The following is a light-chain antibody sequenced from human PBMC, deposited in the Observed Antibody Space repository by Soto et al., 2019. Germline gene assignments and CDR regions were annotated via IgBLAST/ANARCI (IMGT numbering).Light chain of an antibody. CDR2: TAS. CDR3: QQSYSTPPAWT. CDR1: QSISSD. Sequence: DIQMTQSPSSLSASVGDRVTITCRASQSISSDLNWYQQKPGKAPKLLIYTASSLQSGVPSRFSGSGSGTDFPLTISSLQPEDFATYYCQQSYSTPPAWTFGQGTKVEIK. J-gene: IGKJ1*01. V-gene: IGKV1-39*01.